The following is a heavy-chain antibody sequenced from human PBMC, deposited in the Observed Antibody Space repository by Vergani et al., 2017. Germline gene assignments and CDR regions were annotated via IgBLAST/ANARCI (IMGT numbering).Heavy chain of an antibody. CDR2: INHSGST. Sequence: QVQLQQWGAGLLKPSETLSLTCAVYGGSFSGYYWSWIRQPPGKGLEWIGEINHSGSTNYNPSLKSRVTISVDTSKNQFSLKLSSVTAADTAVYYCARDADIAAWAFDIWGQGTMVTVSS. D-gene: IGHD6-25*01. CDR3: ARDADIAAWAFDI. CDR1: GGSFSGYY. J-gene: IGHJ3*02. V-gene: IGHV4-34*01.